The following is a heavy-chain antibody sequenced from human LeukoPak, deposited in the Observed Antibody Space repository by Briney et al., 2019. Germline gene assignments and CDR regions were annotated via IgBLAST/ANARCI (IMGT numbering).Heavy chain of an antibody. D-gene: IGHD4-11*01. J-gene: IGHJ3*02. CDR1: GGSISSYY. CDR2: IYTSGST. V-gene: IGHV4-4*07. CDR3: ARRRLKYSNYQKRQNAFDI. Sequence: SETLSLTCTVSGGSISSYYWSWIRQPAGKGLEWIGRIYTSGSTNYNPSLKSRVTMSVDTSKNQFSLKLSSVTAADTAVYYCARRRLKYSNYQKRQNAFDIWGQGTMVTVSS.